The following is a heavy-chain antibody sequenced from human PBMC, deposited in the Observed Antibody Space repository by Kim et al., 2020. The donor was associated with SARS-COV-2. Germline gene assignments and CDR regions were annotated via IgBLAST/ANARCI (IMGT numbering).Heavy chain of an antibody. Sequence: ASVKVSCKASGYTFTSYAMNWVRQAPGRGLEWMGWINTNTGNPTYAQGFTGRFVFSLDTSVSTAYLQISSLKAEDTAVYYCARGRYSSSSDPSYYYYYGMDVWGQGTTVTVSS. D-gene: IGHD6-6*01. J-gene: IGHJ6*02. CDR1: GYTFTSYA. V-gene: IGHV7-4-1*02. CDR2: INTNTGNP. CDR3: ARGRYSSSSDPSYYYYYGMDV.